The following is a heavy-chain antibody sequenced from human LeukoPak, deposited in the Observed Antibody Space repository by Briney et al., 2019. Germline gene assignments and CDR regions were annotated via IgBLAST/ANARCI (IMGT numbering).Heavy chain of an antibody. V-gene: IGHV1-3*01. Sequence: ASVKVSCKASGHTFTSYAMHWVRQAPGQRLEWMGWINAGNGNTKYSQKFQGRVTITRDMSTSTAYMELSSLRSEDTAVYYCAAPDVEYSSSSHYYYYMDVWGKGTTVTVSS. CDR3: AAPDVEYSSSSHYYYYMDV. J-gene: IGHJ6*03. D-gene: IGHD6-6*01. CDR1: GHTFTSYA. CDR2: INAGNGNT.